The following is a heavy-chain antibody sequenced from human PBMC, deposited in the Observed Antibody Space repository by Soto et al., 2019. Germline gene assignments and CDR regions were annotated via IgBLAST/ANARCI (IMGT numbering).Heavy chain of an antibody. V-gene: IGHV1-46*01. J-gene: IGHJ4*02. D-gene: IGHD3-10*02. CDR3: ARDVFGHDNYVTIGYYCEH. Sequence: QVQLIQFGAEVKKPGASVKVSCRASGYTFTKFHIHWVRQAPGQGLEWMGMIDPSGGVTRDAQRFAGRITLTSDTSMSSVYMELRGLTSEETPVYYCARDVFGHDNYVTIGYYCEHLGPGTLVTVSS. CDR1: GYTFTKFH. CDR2: IDPSGGVT.